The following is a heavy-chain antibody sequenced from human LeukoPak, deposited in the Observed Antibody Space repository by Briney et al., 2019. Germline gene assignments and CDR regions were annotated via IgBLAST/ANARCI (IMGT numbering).Heavy chain of an antibody. CDR2: IYPCDSDT. Sequence: GESLKISCKGSGYTFTNYWIGWVRQMPGKGLEWVGIIYPCDSDTRYSPSFQGQVTISADKSITTAYLQWSSLKASDTAMYYCARQGYSSSSRFDYWGQGTLVTVSS. D-gene: IGHD6-6*01. J-gene: IGHJ4*02. V-gene: IGHV5-51*01. CDR3: ARQGYSSSSRFDY. CDR1: GYTFTNYW.